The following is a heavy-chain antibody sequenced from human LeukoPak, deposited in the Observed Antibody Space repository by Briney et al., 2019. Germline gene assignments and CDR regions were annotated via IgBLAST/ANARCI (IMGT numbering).Heavy chain of an antibody. CDR2: IYTSGST. Sequence: SETLSLPCTVSGDSISSYYCSWIRQPAGKGLEWIGRIYTSGSTNYNPSLKSRVTISVDTSKNQFSLKLSSVTAADTAVYYCARVAAAGHLDYWGQGTLVTVSS. J-gene: IGHJ4*02. D-gene: IGHD6-13*01. CDR1: GDSISSYY. CDR3: ARVAAAGHLDY. V-gene: IGHV4-4*07.